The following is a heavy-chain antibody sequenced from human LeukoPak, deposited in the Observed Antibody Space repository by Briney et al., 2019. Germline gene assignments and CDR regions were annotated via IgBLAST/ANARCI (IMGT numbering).Heavy chain of an antibody. D-gene: IGHD6-19*01. Sequence: SVTVSFKASGGTFSSYAISWVRQAPGQGLEWMGRIIPILGIANYAQKFQGRVTITADKSTSTAYMELSSLRSEDTAVYYCARDPGYSSGLNGMDVWGQGTTVTVSS. CDR2: IIPILGIA. CDR3: ARDPGYSSGLNGMDV. V-gene: IGHV1-69*04. J-gene: IGHJ6*02. CDR1: GGTFSSYA.